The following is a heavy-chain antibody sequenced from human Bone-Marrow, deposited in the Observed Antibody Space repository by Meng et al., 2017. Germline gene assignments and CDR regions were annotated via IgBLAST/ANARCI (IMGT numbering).Heavy chain of an antibody. V-gene: IGHV3-7*01. Sequence: GGSLRLSCAASGFTFDDYGMSWVRQAPGKGLEWVANIKQDGSDKYYVDSVKGRFTISRDNAKNSLFLQMNSLRAEDTALYYCARSVAAAGDYWGQGTLVTVSS. CDR1: GFTFDDYG. J-gene: IGHJ4*02. CDR2: IKQDGSDK. CDR3: ARSVAAAGDY. D-gene: IGHD6-13*01.